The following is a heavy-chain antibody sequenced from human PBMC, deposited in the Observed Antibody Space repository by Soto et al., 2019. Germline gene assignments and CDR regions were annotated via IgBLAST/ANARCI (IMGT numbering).Heavy chain of an antibody. J-gene: IGHJ4*02. CDR2: ISGGGGST. CDR3: AIGGLMTTVLRGY. Sequence: GGSLRLSCAASGFTFSSYAMSWVRQAPGKGLEWVSAISGGGGSTYYADSVKGRFTISRDNSKNTLYLQMNSLRAEDTAVYYCAIGGLMTTVLRGYWGQGTLVTVSS. V-gene: IGHV3-23*01. D-gene: IGHD4-17*01. CDR1: GFTFSSYA.